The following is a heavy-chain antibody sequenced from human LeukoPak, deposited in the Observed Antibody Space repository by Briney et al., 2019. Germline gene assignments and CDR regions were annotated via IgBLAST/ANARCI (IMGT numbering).Heavy chain of an antibody. V-gene: IGHV4-61*01. Sequence: SETLSLTCTVSGGSISSSSYYWGWIRQPPGKGLEWIGYIYYSGSTNYNPSLKSRVTISVDTSKNQFSLKLSPVTAADTAVYYCARDRGDLHYFDYWGQGTLVTVSS. CDR3: ARDRGDLHYFDY. CDR2: IYYSGST. CDR1: GGSISSSSYY. D-gene: IGHD3-10*01. J-gene: IGHJ4*02.